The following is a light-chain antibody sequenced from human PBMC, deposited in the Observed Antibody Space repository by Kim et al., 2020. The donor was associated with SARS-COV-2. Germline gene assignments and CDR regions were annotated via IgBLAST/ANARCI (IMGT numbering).Light chain of an antibody. V-gene: IGLV6-57*03. CDR2: EDN. J-gene: IGLJ3*02. CDR3: QSYDSSNLWV. Sequence: KTVTISCTRSSGSIASNYVQWYQQRPGRAPTTVIYEDNQRPSGVPDRFSGSIDSSSNSASLTISGLKTEDEADYYCQSYDSSNLWVFGGGTQLTVL. CDR1: SGSIASNY.